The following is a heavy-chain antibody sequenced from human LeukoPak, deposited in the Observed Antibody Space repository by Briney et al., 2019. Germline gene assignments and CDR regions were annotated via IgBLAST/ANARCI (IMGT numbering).Heavy chain of an antibody. CDR1: GFTFSNYW. J-gene: IGHJ4*02. Sequence: PGGSLRLSCAASGFTFSNYWMSWVRQAPGKGLEWVANIRQDGSDKYYVDSVKGRFTISRDNAKNSLYLQMNSLRAEDTAMYYCARVSGVWGTYRLDYWGQGTLVTVSS. CDR2: IRQDGSDK. CDR3: ARVSGVWGTYRLDY. D-gene: IGHD3-16*02. V-gene: IGHV3-7*01.